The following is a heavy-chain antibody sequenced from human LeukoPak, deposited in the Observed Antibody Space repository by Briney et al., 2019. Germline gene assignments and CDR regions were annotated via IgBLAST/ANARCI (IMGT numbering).Heavy chain of an antibody. CDR3: ASRYYDLWSGYSYGFDY. D-gene: IGHD3-3*01. CDR2: IYHSGST. V-gene: IGHV4-30-2*01. J-gene: IGHJ4*02. Sequence: KPSQTLSLTCTVSGGSISSGGYYWSWIRQPPGKGLEWIGYIYHSGSTYYNPSLKSRVTISVDRSKNQFSLKLSSVTAADTAVYYCASRYYDLWSGYSYGFDYWGQGTLVTVSS. CDR1: GGSISSGGYY.